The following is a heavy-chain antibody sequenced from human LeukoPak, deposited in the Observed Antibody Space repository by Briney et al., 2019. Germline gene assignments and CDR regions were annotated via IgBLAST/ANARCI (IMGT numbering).Heavy chain of an antibody. V-gene: IGHV1-46*01. CDR1: GYTFTSYY. D-gene: IGHD2-2*01. J-gene: IGHJ6*02. CDR3: ARGIRAYQLHYYYYYGMDV. CDR2: INPSGGST. Sequence: GASVKVSCKASGYTFTSYYMHWVRQAPGQGLEWMGIINPSGGSTSYAQKFQGRVTMTRDTSTSTVYMELSSLRSEDTAVYYCARGIRAYQLHYYYYYGMDVWGQGTTVTVSS.